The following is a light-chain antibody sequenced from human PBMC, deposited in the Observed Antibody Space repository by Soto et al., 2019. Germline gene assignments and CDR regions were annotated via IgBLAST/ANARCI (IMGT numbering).Light chain of an antibody. V-gene: IGLV2-23*01. Sequence: QSALTQPASVSGSPGQSITISCTGTSSDVGSYNLVSWYQQHPGKAPKLMIYEGCKRPSGVSNRFSGSKSGNTASLTISGLQAEDEADYYCCSYAGSSTHVVFGGGTQLTVL. J-gene: IGLJ2*01. CDR2: EGC. CDR1: SSDVGSYNL. CDR3: CSYAGSSTHVV.